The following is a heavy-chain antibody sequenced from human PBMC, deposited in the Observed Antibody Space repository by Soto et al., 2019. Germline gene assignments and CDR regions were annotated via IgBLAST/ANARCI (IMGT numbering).Heavy chain of an antibody. J-gene: IGHJ4*02. D-gene: IGHD3-16*02. CDR2: IKSKTDGGTT. Sequence: GGSLRLSCAASGFTFSNAWMSWVRQAPGKGLEWVGRIKSKTDGGTTDYAAPVKGRFTISRDDSKNTLYLQMNSLKTEDTAVYYCTTGNSYYDYIWGSYRYTDYWGQGTLVTVSS. CDR3: TTGNSYYDYIWGSYRYTDY. V-gene: IGHV3-15*01. CDR1: GFTFSNAW.